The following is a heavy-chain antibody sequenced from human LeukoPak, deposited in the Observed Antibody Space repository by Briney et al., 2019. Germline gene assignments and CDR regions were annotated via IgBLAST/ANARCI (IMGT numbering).Heavy chain of an antibody. CDR1: GGTFSSYA. V-gene: IGHV1-69*13. CDR3: ARSSSWYAVHWFDP. D-gene: IGHD6-13*01. CDR2: IIPIFGTA. Sequence: SVKVSCKASGGTFSSYAINWVRQAPGQGLEWMGGIIPIFGTANYAQKFQGRVTITADESTSTAYMELSRLRSEDTAVYYCARSSSWYAVHWFDPWGQGTLVTVSS. J-gene: IGHJ5*02.